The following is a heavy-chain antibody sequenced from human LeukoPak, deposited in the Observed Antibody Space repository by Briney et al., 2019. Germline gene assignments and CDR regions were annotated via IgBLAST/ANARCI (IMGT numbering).Heavy chain of an antibody. D-gene: IGHD2-15*01. CDR3: ASFYCSGGSCYQYFSYYYMDV. Sequence: SETLSLTCTVSGGSISSRSYYWGWIRQPPGKGLEWIESIYYSGGTYYNPSLQSRVTISVDTSKNQFSLKLNSVTAADTAVYYCASFYCSGGSCYQYFSYYYMDVWGKGTTVTISS. J-gene: IGHJ6*03. CDR2: IYYSGGT. CDR1: GGSISSRSYY. V-gene: IGHV4-39*01.